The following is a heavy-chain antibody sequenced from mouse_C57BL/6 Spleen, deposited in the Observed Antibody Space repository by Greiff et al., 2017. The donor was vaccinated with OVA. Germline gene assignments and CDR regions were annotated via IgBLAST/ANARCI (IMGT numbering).Heavy chain of an antibody. CDR2: IYPGDGDT. Sequence: VQLQQSGPELVKPGASVKISCKASGYAFSSSWMNWVKQRPGKGLEWIGRIYPGDGDTNYNGKFKGKATLTADKSSSTAYMQLSSLTSEDSAVYFCSRGGAPYSFDYWGQGTTPTVSS. J-gene: IGHJ2*01. V-gene: IGHV1-82*01. CDR3: SRGGAPYSFDY. CDR1: GYAFSSSW.